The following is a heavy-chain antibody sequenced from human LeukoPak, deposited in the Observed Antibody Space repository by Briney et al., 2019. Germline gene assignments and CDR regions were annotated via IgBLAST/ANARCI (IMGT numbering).Heavy chain of an antibody. V-gene: IGHV5-51*01. CDR1: GYSFTSHW. D-gene: IGHD3-10*01. Sequence: GGSLQISCKASGYSFTSHWIGWVRQMSGKGLEWMGIIYPSDSDTRYSPSFQGQVTISADKSISTAYLQWSSLRASDTAIYFCARIPSRWFQVSDYWGQGTLVTVSS. J-gene: IGHJ4*02. CDR3: ARIPSRWFQVSDY. CDR2: IYPSDSDT.